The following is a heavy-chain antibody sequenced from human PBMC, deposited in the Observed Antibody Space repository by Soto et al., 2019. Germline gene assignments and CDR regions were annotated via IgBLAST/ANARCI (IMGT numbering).Heavy chain of an antibody. D-gene: IGHD3-22*01. CDR1: EDTFRNYA. CDR3: ASTKYVSSAYYYWYLCL. CDR2: VIPIFGTA. V-gene: IGHV1-69*01. J-gene: IGHJ2*01. Sequence: QVELVQSGAEVKKPGSSVKVSCQASEDTFRNYAISWVRQAPGQGLVWMGGVIPIFGTANYAQKFQGRVTITADSSANTLYLQLSSQRSEDTAVYYCASTKYVSSAYYYWYLCLCGRCTMDTVSS.